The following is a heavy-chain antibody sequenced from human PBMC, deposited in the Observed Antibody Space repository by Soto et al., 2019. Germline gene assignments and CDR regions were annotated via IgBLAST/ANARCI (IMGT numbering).Heavy chain of an antibody. J-gene: IGHJ6*02. Sequence: EVQLLESGGGLVQPGGSLRLSCAASGFTFSSYAMSWVRQAPGKGLEWVSAISGSGGSTYYADSVKGRFTISRDNSKNTLYLQMNSLRAEDTAVYYCARDGSPLRFGWHYGMDVWGQGTTVTVSS. CDR1: GFTFSSYA. D-gene: IGHD3-3*01. V-gene: IGHV3-23*01. CDR2: ISGSGGST. CDR3: ARDGSPLRFGWHYGMDV.